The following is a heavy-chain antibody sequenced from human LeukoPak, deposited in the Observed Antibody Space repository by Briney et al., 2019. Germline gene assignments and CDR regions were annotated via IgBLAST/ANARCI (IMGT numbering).Heavy chain of an antibody. CDR3: ASSGWSYYFDD. Sequence: GGSLRLSCAASGFTFSSYSMNWVRQAPGKGLEWVSYISSSSSTIYYADSVKGRFTISRDNSKKTLYLQMNSLRAEDTAVYYCASSGWSYYFDDWGQGTLVTVSS. D-gene: IGHD6-19*01. CDR2: ISSSSSTI. V-gene: IGHV3-48*01. J-gene: IGHJ4*02. CDR1: GFTFSSYS.